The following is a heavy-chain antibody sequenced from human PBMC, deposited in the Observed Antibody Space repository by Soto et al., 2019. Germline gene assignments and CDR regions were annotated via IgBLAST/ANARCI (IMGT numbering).Heavy chain of an antibody. CDR2: IYSGGST. CDR1: GVTVSSNY. D-gene: IGHD5-18*01. CDR3: ARHGYNYGGGYFDY. V-gene: IGHV3-66*04. Sequence: EVPLVGSGGGLVQPGGSLRLSCAASGVTVSSNYMSWVRQAPGKGLEWVSVIYSGGSTYYADSVKGRFTISRDNSRNTRYLQMNSRRAEDTAVYYCARHGYNYGGGYFDYWGQGTLVTVSS. J-gene: IGHJ4*02.